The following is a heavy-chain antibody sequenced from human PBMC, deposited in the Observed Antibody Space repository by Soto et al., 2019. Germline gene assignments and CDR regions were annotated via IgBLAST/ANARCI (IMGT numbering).Heavy chain of an antibody. CDR3: ARGVSGYDQTAMATGPFFDY. D-gene: IGHD5-12*01. V-gene: IGHV4-39*07. Sequence: SETLSLTCTVSGGSISSSSYYWGWIRQPPGKGLDWIGSIYYSGYTYYNPSLKSRVTISVDTSKNQFSLKLSSVTAADTAVYYCARGVSGYDQTAMATGPFFDYWGQGTLVTVSS. J-gene: IGHJ4*02. CDR2: IYYSGYT. CDR1: GGSISSSSYY.